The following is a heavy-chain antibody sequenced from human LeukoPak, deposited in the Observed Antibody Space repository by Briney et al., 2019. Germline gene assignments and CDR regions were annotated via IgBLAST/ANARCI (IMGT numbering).Heavy chain of an antibody. D-gene: IGHD3-22*01. CDR2: IGTAGDT. J-gene: IGHJ3*02. CDR3: ARGRSFVGDSSGYHDAFDI. V-gene: IGHV3-13*01. Sequence: PGGSLRLSCAASGFTFSSYDMHWVRQATGKGLEWVSAIGTAGDTYYPGSVKGRFTISRENAKNSLYPQMNSLRAGDTAVYYCARGRSFVGDSSGYHDAFDIWGQGTMVTVSS. CDR1: GFTFSSYD.